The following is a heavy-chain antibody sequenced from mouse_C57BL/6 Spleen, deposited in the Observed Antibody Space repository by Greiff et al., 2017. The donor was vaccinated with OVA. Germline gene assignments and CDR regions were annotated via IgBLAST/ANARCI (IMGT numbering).Heavy chain of an antibody. J-gene: IGHJ3*01. CDR3: ARYEATVVGGWCAY. CDR2: ISDGGSYT. Sequence: EVQLVESGGGLVKPGGSLKLSCAASGFTFSSYAMSWVRQTPEKRLVWVATISDGGSYTYYTVNVKGRFTISRDNAKNNLYLQMDQQKSEVTAVYYCARYEATVVGGWCAYWGQGTLVTVSS. CDR1: GFTFSSYA. V-gene: IGHV5-4*01. D-gene: IGHD1-1*01.